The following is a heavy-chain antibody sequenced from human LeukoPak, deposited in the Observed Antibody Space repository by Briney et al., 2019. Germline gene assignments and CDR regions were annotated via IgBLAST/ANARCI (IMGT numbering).Heavy chain of an antibody. J-gene: IGHJ5*02. CDR3: ARVNLVATTTNWFDP. CDR1: GYTFTSYG. Sequence: ASVKVSCKASGYTFTSYGISWVRQAPGQGLEWMGWISAYNGNTNYAQKLQGRVTMTTDTSTSTAYMELRSLRSDDTAVYYCARVNLVATTTNWFDPWGQGTLVTVSS. CDR2: ISAYNGNT. V-gene: IGHV1-18*01. D-gene: IGHD5-12*01.